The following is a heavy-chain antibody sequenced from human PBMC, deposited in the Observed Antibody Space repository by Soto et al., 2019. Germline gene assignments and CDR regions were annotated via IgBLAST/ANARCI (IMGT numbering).Heavy chain of an antibody. J-gene: IGHJ4*02. Sequence: QVQLQESGPGLVKPSETLSLTCTVSGDSVTSGGFYWNWIRQPPGRGLEWIGYIVNSGSTNYNPSLKRRVTISLDTSMNQLSLKLNYVTAADTAVDYCARGRDAYKSGYWGQGTLVTVSS. CDR3: ARGRDAYKSGY. CDR2: IVNSGST. CDR1: GDSVTSGGFY. V-gene: IGHV4-61*08. D-gene: IGHD1-1*01.